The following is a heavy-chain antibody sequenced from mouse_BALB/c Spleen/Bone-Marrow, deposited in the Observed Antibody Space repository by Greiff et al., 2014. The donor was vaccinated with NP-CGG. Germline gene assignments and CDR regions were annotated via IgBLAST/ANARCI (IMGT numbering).Heavy chain of an antibody. CDR1: GYTFTDYK. J-gene: IGHJ4*01. CDR3: AGKAYSDYDYALDF. V-gene: IGHV1S29*02. CDR2: TYPYNGVT. D-gene: IGHD2-4*01. Sequence: EVQLQQSGPELVKPGASVKISCKASGYTFTDYKMHWVKLRHGKSLEWIGYTYPYNGVTGYNQKFKSKATLTVDNSSSTAYMELRSLTSEDSTVYYCAGKAYSDYDYALDFWGQGTSVTVSS.